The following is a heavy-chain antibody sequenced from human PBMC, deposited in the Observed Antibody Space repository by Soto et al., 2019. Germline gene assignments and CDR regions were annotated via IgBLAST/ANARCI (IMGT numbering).Heavy chain of an antibody. CDR3: ARVSGRYYDSSGLERNSNWFDP. CDR2: IYHSGST. V-gene: IGHV4-30-2*01. Sequence: SETLSLTCAVSGGSISSGGYSWSWIRQPPGKGLEWIGYIYHSGSTYYNPSLKSRVTISVDRSKNQFSLKLSSVTAADTAVYYCARVSGRYYDSSGLERNSNWFDPWGQGTLVTVSS. J-gene: IGHJ5*02. D-gene: IGHD3-22*01. CDR1: GGSISSGGYS.